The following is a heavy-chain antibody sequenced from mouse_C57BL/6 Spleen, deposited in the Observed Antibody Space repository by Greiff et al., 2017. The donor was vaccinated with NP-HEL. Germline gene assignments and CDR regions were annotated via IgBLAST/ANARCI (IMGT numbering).Heavy chain of an antibody. J-gene: IGHJ4*01. CDR1: GFNIKDYY. Sequence: EVQLQQSGAELVKPGASVKLSCTASGFNIKDYYMHWVKQRTEQGLEWIGRIDPEDGETKYAPKFQGKATITADTSSNPAYLQISSLTSDDTAVYYCARSDDYDGVYYAMDYWGQGTSVTVSS. CDR2: IDPEDGET. CDR3: ARSDDYDGVYYAMDY. D-gene: IGHD2-4*01. V-gene: IGHV14-2*01.